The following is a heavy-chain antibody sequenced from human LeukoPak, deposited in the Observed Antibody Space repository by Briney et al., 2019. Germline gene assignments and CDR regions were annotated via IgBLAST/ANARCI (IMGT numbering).Heavy chain of an antibody. D-gene: IGHD5-12*01. CDR3: AREYSGYDSSPYFDY. J-gene: IGHJ4*02. V-gene: IGHV1-69*01. CDR2: IIPLFGTA. Sequence: SVKVSCKASGGTFSNYAISWVRQAPGHGLDWIGGIIPLFGTAHYAQKFQGRVTITADESTTTVYMELNSLTSDDTAVYYCAREYSGYDSSPYFDYWGQGTLFTVSS. CDR1: GGTFSNYA.